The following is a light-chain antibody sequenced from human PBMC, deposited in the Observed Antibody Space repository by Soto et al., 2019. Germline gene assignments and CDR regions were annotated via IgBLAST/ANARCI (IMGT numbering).Light chain of an antibody. J-gene: IGLJ1*01. CDR1: SNDIGDNY. CDR2: EVS. CDR3: CSYAGTYTGV. V-gene: IGLV2-8*01. Sequence: QSALTQPPSASGSPGQSVTISCTGTSNDIGDNYVSWYQQHPGKAPKLLIYEVSQRPSGVPDRFSGSKSGNTASLTVSGLQTEDGADYYCCSYAGTYTGVFGTGTKVTVL.